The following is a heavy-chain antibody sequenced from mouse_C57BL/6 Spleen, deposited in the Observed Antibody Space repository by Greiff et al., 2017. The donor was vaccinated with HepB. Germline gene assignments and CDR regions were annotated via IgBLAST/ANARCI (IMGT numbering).Heavy chain of an antibody. CDR1: GFTFSDYY. D-gene: IGHD2-3*01. CDR2: INYDGSST. V-gene: IGHV5-16*01. Sequence: EVMLVESEGGLVQPGSSMKLSCTASGFTFSDYYMAWVRQVPEKGLEWVANINYDGSSTYYLDSLKSRFIISRDNAKNILYLQMSSLKSEDTATYYCAREWGYFYAMDYWGQGTSVTVSS. CDR3: AREWGYFYAMDY. J-gene: IGHJ4*01.